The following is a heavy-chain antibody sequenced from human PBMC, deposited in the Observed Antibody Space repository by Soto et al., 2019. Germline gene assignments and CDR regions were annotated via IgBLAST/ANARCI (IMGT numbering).Heavy chain of an antibody. V-gene: IGHV1-8*01. J-gene: IGHJ6*03. Sequence: QVQLVQSGAEVKKPGASVKVSCKASGYTFTSYDINWVRQATVQGLEWMGWMNPNSGNTGYAQKFQGRVTMTRNTSISTAYMELSSLRSEDTAVYYCARALITCTICPNYYYYYYMDVWGKGTTVTVSS. CDR3: ARALITCTICPNYYYYYYMDV. CDR2: MNPNSGNT. CDR1: GYTFTSYD. D-gene: IGHD2-2*01.